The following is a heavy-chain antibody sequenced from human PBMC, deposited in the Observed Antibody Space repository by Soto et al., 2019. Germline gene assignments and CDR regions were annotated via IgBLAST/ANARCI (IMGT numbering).Heavy chain of an antibody. J-gene: IGHJ3*02. Sequence: GGSVKVSCKVSGYTLTELSMHWVRQAPGKGLEWMGGFDPEDGETIYAQKFQGRVTMTEDTSTDTAYMELSSLRSEDTAVYYCATALGISDAFDIWGQGTMVTVSS. CDR3: ATALGISDAFDI. D-gene: IGHD6-13*01. CDR2: FDPEDGET. CDR1: GYTLTELS. V-gene: IGHV1-24*01.